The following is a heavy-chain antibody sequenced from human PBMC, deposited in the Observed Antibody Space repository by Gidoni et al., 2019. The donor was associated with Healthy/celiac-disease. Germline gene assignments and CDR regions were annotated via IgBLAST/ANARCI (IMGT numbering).Heavy chain of an antibody. Sequence: QVQLQQWGAGLLKPSETLSLTCAVYGGSFSGYYWSWIRQPPGKGLEWIGEINHSGSTNYNPSLKSRVTISVDTSKNQFSLKLSSVTAADTAVYYCARAITGYWVAVWGYWGQGTLVTVSS. V-gene: IGHV4-34*01. CDR2: INHSGST. J-gene: IGHJ4*02. CDR1: GGSFSGYY. D-gene: IGHD2-15*01. CDR3: ARAITGYWVAVWGY.